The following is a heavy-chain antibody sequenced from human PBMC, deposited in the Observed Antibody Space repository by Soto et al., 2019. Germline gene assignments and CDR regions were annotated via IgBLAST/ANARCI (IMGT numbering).Heavy chain of an antibody. Sequence: QVQLVQSGAEVKKPGSSVKVSCKASGGTFSSYAISWVRQAPGQGLEWMGGIIPVFGTANYAQKFQGRVTITADESKSTAYMELSSLGSEDTAVYCCAREGRYSSSRPCCNFLGQGTLVPVSS. D-gene: IGHD6-6*01. V-gene: IGHV1-69*12. CDR3: AREGRYSSSRPCCNF. CDR2: IIPVFGTA. J-gene: IGHJ4*02. CDR1: GGTFSSYA.